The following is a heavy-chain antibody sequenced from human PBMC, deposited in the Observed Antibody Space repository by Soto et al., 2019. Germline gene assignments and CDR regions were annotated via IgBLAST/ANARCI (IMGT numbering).Heavy chain of an antibody. CDR3: AKDLRKPAIFGVVTLC. V-gene: IGHV3-23*01. CDR2: ISGSGQTT. CDR1: GFTFSRFA. J-gene: IGHJ4*02. D-gene: IGHD3-3*01. Sequence: VGSLRLSCAGSGFTFSRFAMSWVRQVPGKGLEWVSAISGSGQTTYYADSVQCRFTVSRDNSNNTLYLQMNSLRAVDTAVSYCAKDLRKPAIFGVVTLCWGQGRLV.